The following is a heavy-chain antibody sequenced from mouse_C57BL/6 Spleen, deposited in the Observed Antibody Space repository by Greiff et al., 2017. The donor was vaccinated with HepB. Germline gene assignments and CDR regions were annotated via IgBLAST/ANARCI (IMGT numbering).Heavy chain of an antibody. D-gene: IGHD3-3*01. CDR3: ARIRDDYAMDY. CDR1: GFTFSSYA. CDR2: ISDGGSYT. V-gene: IGHV5-4*01. Sequence: EVQLVESGGGLVKPGGSLKLSCAASGFTFSSYAMSWVRQTPEKRLEWVATISDGGSYTYYPDNVKGRFTISRDNAKNNLYLQMSHLKSEDTAMYYCARIRDDYAMDYWGQGTSVTVSS. J-gene: IGHJ4*01.